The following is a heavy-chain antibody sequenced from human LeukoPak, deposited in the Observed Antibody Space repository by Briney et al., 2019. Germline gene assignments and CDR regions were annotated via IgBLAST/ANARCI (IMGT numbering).Heavy chain of an antibody. CDR2: ISAYNGNT. V-gene: IGHV1-18*01. CDR1: GYTFTSYG. CDR3: AREGLLWFGEYYGMEV. D-gene: IGHD3-10*01. Sequence: ASVKVSCKASGYTFTSYGISWVRQAPGQGLEWMGWISAYNGNTNYAQKLQGRVTMTTDTSTSTAYMELRSLRSDDTAVYYCAREGLLWFGEYYGMEVWGQGTTVTVSS. J-gene: IGHJ6*02.